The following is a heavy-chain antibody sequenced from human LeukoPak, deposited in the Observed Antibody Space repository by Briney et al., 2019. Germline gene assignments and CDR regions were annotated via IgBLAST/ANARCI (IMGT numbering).Heavy chain of an antibody. CDR2: INHSGST. J-gene: IGHJ4*02. D-gene: IGHD6-13*01. CDR1: GGSFSGYY. CDR3: ARDRYSSSWYVAADYYFDY. Sequence: SETLSLTCAVYGGSFSGYYWSWIRQPPGKGLEWIGEINHSGSTNYNPSLKSRVTISVDTSKNQFSLQLNSVTPEDTAVYYCARDRYSSSWYVAADYYFDYWGQGTLVTVSS. V-gene: IGHV4-34*01.